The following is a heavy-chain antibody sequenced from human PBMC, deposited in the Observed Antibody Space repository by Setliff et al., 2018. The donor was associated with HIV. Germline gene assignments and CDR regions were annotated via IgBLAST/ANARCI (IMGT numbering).Heavy chain of an antibody. D-gene: IGHD3-9*01. V-gene: IGHV4-39*01. CDR2: IYYSGNT. Sequence: TLSLTCTVSGGSSSSSSFYWGGIRQPPGKGLEWVGSIYYSGNTYYNPSLKSRVTISVDTSKNQFSLKLSSVTAADTAVYYCARPFDWGSSHPLGYWSQGTLVTVSS. CDR1: GGSSSSSSFY. J-gene: IGHJ4*02. CDR3: ARPFDWGSSHPLGY.